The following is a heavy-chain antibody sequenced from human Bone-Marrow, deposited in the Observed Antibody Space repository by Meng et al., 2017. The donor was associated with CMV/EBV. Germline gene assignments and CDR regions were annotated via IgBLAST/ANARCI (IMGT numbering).Heavy chain of an antibody. Sequence: GESLKISCAVSGFTFTRHDMHWVRQAPGKGLEWVSFIRYDGSNKYYADSVKGRFTISRDNSKNTLYLQMNSLRAEDTAVYYCARVNYDFWSGYNYWGQGTLVTVSS. D-gene: IGHD3-3*01. CDR3: ARVNYDFWSGYNY. CDR1: GFTFTRHD. J-gene: IGHJ4*02. V-gene: IGHV3-30*02. CDR2: IRYDGSNK.